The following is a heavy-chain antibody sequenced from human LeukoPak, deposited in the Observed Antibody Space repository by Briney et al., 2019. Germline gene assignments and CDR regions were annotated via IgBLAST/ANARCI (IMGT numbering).Heavy chain of an antibody. V-gene: IGHV4-4*07. CDR2: IYTSGST. J-gene: IGHJ5*02. CDR1: AGSISSYY. CDR3: ARGLVGTTGEQNWFDP. D-gene: IGHD1-26*01. Sequence: PSETLSLTCTVSAGSISSYYWSWIRQPAGEGLEWIGRIYTSGSTNYNPSLKSRVTISVDKSKNQFSLKLSSVTAADTAVYYCARGLVGTTGEQNWFDPWGQGTLVTVSS.